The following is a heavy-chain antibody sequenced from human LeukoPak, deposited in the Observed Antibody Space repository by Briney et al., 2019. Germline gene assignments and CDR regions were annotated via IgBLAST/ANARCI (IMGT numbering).Heavy chain of an antibody. CDR2: IYYSGST. J-gene: IGHJ4*02. V-gene: IGHV4-59*01. CDR3: ARALTPGYCSGGTCSYFDY. Sequence: PSETLSLTCTVSGGCIRSYYWSWIRQPPGKGLEWIGYIYYSGSTNSNPSLKSRVTISVDTSKNQFSLKVSSVTAADTAVYYCARALTPGYCSGGTCSYFDYWGQGTLVTVSS. D-gene: IGHD2-15*01. CDR1: GGCIRSYY.